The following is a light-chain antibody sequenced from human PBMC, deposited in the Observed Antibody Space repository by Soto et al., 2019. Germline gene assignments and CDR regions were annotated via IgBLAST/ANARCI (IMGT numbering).Light chain of an antibody. V-gene: IGKV1-5*03. CDR2: KAS. CDR1: QTISSW. CDR3: QQYNRWT. J-gene: IGKJ1*01. Sequence: DIQMTQSPSTLSGSVGDRVTITCRASQTISSWLAWYQQKPGKAPKLLIYKASTLKSGVPSRFSGSGSGTEFTLTISSLQPDDFATYYCQQYNRWTFGQGTKVDI.